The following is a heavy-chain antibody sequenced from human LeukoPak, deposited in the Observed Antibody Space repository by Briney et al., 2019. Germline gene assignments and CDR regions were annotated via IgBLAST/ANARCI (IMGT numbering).Heavy chain of an antibody. CDR1: GGSISSSNW. Sequence: PSETLSLTCAVSGGSISSSNWWCWVRQPPGKGLEWIGEIYHSGSTNYNPSLKSRGTISVDKSKNQFSLKLSSVTAADTAVYYCAQIGGYSSSWYGYWGQGTLVTVSS. J-gene: IGHJ4*02. CDR3: AQIGGYSSSWYGY. D-gene: IGHD6-13*01. CDR2: IYHSGST. V-gene: IGHV4-4*02.